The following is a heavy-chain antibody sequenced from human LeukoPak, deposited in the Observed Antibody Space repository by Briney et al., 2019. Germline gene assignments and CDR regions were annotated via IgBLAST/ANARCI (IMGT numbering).Heavy chain of an antibody. Sequence: ASVKVSCKVSGYTLTELSMHWVRQAPGKGLEWMGWINPNSGGTNYAQKFQGRVTMTRDTSISTAYMELSRLRSDDTAVYYCARAERRNYYYYMDVWGKGTTVTVSS. CDR1: GYTLTELS. J-gene: IGHJ6*03. V-gene: IGHV1-2*02. CDR3: ARAERRNYYYYMDV. CDR2: INPNSGGT. D-gene: IGHD1-1*01.